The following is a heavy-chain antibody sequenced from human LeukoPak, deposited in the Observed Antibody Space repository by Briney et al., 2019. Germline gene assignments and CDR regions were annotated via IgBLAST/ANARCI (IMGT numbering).Heavy chain of an antibody. Sequence: PGGSLRLSCAASGFTFSSYAMHWVRQAPGKGPEWVAVISYDGSNKYYADSVKGRFTISRDNSKNALYLQMNSLRAEDTAVYYCARDGVFRSIAVAGLDYWGQGTLVTVSS. D-gene: IGHD6-19*01. CDR1: GFTFSSYA. CDR3: ARDGVFRSIAVAGLDY. V-gene: IGHV3-30-3*01. CDR2: ISYDGSNK. J-gene: IGHJ4*02.